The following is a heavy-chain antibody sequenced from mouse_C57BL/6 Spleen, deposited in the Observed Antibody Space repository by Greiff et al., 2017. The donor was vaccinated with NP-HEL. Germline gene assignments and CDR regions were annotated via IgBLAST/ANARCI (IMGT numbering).Heavy chain of an antibody. V-gene: IGHV1-82*01. D-gene: IGHD4-1*01. J-gene: IGHJ2*01. CDR3: AKGANWNYFDY. CDR1: GYAFSSSW. Sequence: VKLQQSGPELVKPGASVKISCKASGYAFSSSWMNWVKQRPGKGLEWIGRLYPGDGDTNYNGKFKGKATLTADKSSSTAYMQLSSLTSEESAVYFCAKGANWNYFDYWGQGTTLTVSS. CDR2: LYPGDGDT.